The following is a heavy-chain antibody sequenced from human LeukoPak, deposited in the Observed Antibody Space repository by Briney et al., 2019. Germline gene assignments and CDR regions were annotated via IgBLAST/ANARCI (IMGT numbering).Heavy chain of an antibody. J-gene: IGHJ6*02. Sequence: GASVKVSCKASGYSFTDHYLHWVRQAPGQGLEWMGWINPNSGGTKYAQRFQGRVTMTRDTSISTAYMELNSLRSDDTAVYHCARDLLLGGGSYKNYYYGMDVWGQGTTVTVSS. CDR1: GYSFTDHY. CDR3: ARDLLLGGGSYKNYYYGMDV. V-gene: IGHV1-2*02. CDR2: INPNSGGT. D-gene: IGHD1-26*01.